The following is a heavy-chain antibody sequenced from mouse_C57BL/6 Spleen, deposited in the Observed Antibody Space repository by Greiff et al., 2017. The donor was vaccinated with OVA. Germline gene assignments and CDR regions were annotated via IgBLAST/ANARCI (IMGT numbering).Heavy chain of an antibody. J-gene: IGHJ2*01. CDR1: GYTFTDYY. Sequence: QVQLQQSGAELVRPGASVKLSCKASGYTFTDYYINWVKQRPGQGLEWIARIYPGSGNTYYNEKFKGKATLTAEKSSSTAYMQLSSLTSEDSAVYFCARREGGYYFDYWGQGTTLTVSS. CDR3: ARREGGYYFDY. V-gene: IGHV1-76*01. CDR2: IYPGSGNT.